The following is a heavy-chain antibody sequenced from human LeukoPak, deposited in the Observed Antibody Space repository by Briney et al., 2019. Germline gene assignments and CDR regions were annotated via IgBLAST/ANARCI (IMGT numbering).Heavy chain of an antibody. CDR2: IYHSGST. D-gene: IGHD6-13*01. Sequence: SETLSLTCAVSGGSISSSNWWSWVRQPPGKGLEWIGEIYHSGSTNYNPSLKSRVTISVDKSKNQFSLKLSSVTAADTAVYYCARDSGIAARYFQHWGQGTLVTVSS. J-gene: IGHJ1*01. CDR3: ARDSGIAARYFQH. V-gene: IGHV4-4*02. CDR1: GGSISSSNW.